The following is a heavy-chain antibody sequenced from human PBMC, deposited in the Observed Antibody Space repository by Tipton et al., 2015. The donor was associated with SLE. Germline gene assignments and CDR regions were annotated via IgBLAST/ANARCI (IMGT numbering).Heavy chain of an antibody. J-gene: IGHJ4*02. CDR3: ARQPYYESPFDY. D-gene: IGHD3-22*01. Sequence: TLSLTCTVSGGSISSINYFWGWIRQPPGKGLEWIGTIYYSGSTYYNPSLKSRVNISVDTSKNQFSLKLTSVTAADTGVYFCARQPYYESPFDYWGQGTLVTVSS. CDR1: GGSISSINYF. CDR2: IYYSGST. V-gene: IGHV4-39*07.